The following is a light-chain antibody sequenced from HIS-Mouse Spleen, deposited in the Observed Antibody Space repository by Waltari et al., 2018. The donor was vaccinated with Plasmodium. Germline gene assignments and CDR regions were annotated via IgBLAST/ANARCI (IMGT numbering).Light chain of an antibody. V-gene: IGLV2-23*03. CDR1: RSDVGRYNL. CDR2: EGS. J-gene: IGLJ3*02. Sequence: QSALTQPASVSGSRGQSVTISCTGTRSDVGRYNLVSWYQQHPGKAPKLMIYEGSKRPSGVSNRFSGSKSGNTASLTISGLQAEDEADYYCCSYAGSSTFVFGGGTKLTVL. CDR3: CSYAGSSTFV.